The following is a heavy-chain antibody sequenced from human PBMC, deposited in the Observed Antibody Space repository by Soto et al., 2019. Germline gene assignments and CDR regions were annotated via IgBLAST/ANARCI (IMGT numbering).Heavy chain of an antibody. D-gene: IGHD2-15*01. CDR1: GNTLTDYS. V-gene: IGHV1-3*01. Sequence: QVQFVQSGAEVKKPGASVKVSCKPSGNTLTDYSLHWVRQAPGLRLEWMGWINAGNGDTRYSQKFQGRVTITRDPSASTAYMELSSLRSDDTAVYYCARDHCHGGTGFDDSFDIWGQGTMVTVSS. J-gene: IGHJ3*02. CDR3: ARDHCHGGTGFDDSFDI. CDR2: INAGNGDT.